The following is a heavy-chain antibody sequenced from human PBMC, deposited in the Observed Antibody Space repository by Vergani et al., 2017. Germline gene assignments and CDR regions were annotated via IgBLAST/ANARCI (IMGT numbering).Heavy chain of an antibody. V-gene: IGHV3-23*01. CDR3: TTAWGLYYLHGEYFQY. D-gene: IGHD3-10*01. CDR1: GFTFIMHA. J-gene: IGHJ1*01. Sequence: EVQLLESGGDLVQPGGSLRLSCAASGFTFIMHAMSWVRQAPGKGLEWVATISSGGGDIFYADSVKGRFTISRDNSKNTLFLQMNSLKDEDTAVYYCTTAWGLYYLHGEYFQYWGRGTLVSVSS. CDR2: ISSGGGDI.